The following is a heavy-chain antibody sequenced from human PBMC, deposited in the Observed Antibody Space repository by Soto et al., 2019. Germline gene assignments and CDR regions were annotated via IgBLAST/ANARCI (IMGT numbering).Heavy chain of an antibody. J-gene: IGHJ6*02. D-gene: IGHD1-26*01. CDR2: ISSSSSSTI. Sequence: GVSLRLSCAASGFTFSSYSMNWVRQAPGKGLEWVSYISSSSSSTIYYADSVKGRFTISRDNAKNSLYLQMNSLRDEDTAVYYCARSGWELLPLESMDVWGQGTTVTVSS. CDR1: GFTFSSYS. V-gene: IGHV3-48*02. CDR3: ARSGWELLPLESMDV.